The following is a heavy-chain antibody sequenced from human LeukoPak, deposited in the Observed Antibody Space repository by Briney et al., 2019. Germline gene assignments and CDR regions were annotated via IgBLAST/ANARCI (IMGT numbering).Heavy chain of an antibody. D-gene: IGHD2-15*01. V-gene: IGHV1-2*04. Sequence: ASVKVSCKASGYTFTGYYMHWVRQAPGQGLEWMGWINPNSGGTNYAQKFQGWVTMTRDTSISTAYMELSRLRSDDTAVYYCARDFGSPEGVRAFDIWGQGTMVTVSS. CDR3: ARDFGSPEGVRAFDI. CDR1: GYTFTGYY. J-gene: IGHJ3*02. CDR2: INPNSGGT.